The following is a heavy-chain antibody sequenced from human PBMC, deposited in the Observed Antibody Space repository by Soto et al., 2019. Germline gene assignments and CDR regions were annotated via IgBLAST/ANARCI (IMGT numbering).Heavy chain of an antibody. V-gene: IGHV4-39*01. CDR1: GGSVSISTYY. Sequence: QLQLRESGPGLVKPSETLSLTCCVSGGSVSISTYYWAWVRQTPGKGLEWLGSILHSGSTYYNPSLKSRLTLSVDTSEDQFSLNLSSVTATDTGVYYCASLPAAMYFYGSDVWGPGTTVTVPS. J-gene: IGHJ6*02. CDR2: ILHSGST. CDR3: ASLPAAMYFYGSDV. D-gene: IGHD2-2*01.